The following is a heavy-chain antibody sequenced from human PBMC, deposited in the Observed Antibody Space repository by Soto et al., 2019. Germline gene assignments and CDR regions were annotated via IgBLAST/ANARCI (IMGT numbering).Heavy chain of an antibody. CDR3: AKSDEWSLSLFDP. Sequence: GGSLRLSCAASGFTFSSYVMSWIRQAPGKGLEWVSAISRSGGRTYYADSVKGRFTISRDSSKNTLYLQMNSLRAEDTAVYYGAKSDEWSLSLFDPWGQGTLVTVSS. J-gene: IGHJ5*02. CDR2: ISRSGGRT. D-gene: IGHD3-3*01. V-gene: IGHV3-23*01. CDR1: GFTFSSYV.